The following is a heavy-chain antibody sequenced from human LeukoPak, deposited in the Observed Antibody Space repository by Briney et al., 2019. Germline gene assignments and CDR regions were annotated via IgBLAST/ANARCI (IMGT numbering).Heavy chain of an antibody. D-gene: IGHD2-2*01. CDR1: GYTFTGFH. Sequence: ASVKVSCKASGYTFTGFHMHWVRQAPGQALAWMGWINPNRGGTNYAQKFQGRVTMTRDTSISTAYMELSRLTSDDTAVYYCARGYCTSTSCSPGNYWGQGTLVTVSS. CDR2: INPNRGGT. J-gene: IGHJ4*02. CDR3: ARGYCTSTSCSPGNY. V-gene: IGHV1-2*02.